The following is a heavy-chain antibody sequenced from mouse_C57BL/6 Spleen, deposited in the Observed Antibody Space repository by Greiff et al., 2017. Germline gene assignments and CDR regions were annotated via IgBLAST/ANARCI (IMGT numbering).Heavy chain of an antibody. V-gene: IGHV5-4*03. CDR2: ISDGGSYT. Sequence: EVKLVESGGGLVKPGGSLKLSCAASGFTFSSYAMSWVRQTPEKSLEWVATISDGGSYTYYPDNVKGRFTISRDNAKNNRYLQMSRLKSEYTAMYYCARGAHYYGSSYDDWGQGTTLAVSS. CDR1: GFTFSSYA. CDR3: ARGAHYYGSSYDD. D-gene: IGHD1-1*01. J-gene: IGHJ2*01.